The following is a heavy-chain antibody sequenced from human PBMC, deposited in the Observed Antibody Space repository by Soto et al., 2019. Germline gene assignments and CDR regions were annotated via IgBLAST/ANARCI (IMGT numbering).Heavy chain of an antibody. J-gene: IGHJ1*01. D-gene: IGHD1-26*01. V-gene: IGHV3-21*01. CDR1: GFTFSGYS. Sequence: EVQLVESGGGLVKPGGSLRLSCAASGFTFSGYSMNWVRLTPGKGLEWVSSISSSSKNIYYADSVKGRFTISRDNAKDLLYLQMNSLRAEDTAVYYSARDPSDLWEPDQYFQDWGQGTLVTVSS. CDR3: ARDPSDLWEPDQYFQD. CDR2: ISSSSKNI.